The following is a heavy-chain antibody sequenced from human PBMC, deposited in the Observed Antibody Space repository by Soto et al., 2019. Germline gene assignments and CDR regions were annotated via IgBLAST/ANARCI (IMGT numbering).Heavy chain of an antibody. D-gene: IGHD4-17*01. J-gene: IGHJ4*02. CDR3: ASWGMTTVTIFDY. CDR2: IYYSGST. V-gene: IGHV4-39*01. Sequence: SETLSLTCTVSGGSISSSSYYWGWIRQPPGKGLERIGSIYYSGSTYYNPSLKSRVTISVDTSKNQFSLKLSSVTAADTAVYYCASWGMTTVTIFDYWGQGTLVTVSS. CDR1: GGSISSSSYY.